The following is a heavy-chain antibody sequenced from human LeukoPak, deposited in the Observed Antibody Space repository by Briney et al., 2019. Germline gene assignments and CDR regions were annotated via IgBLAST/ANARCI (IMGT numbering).Heavy chain of an antibody. CDR2: IWSDGSNK. D-gene: IGHD5-18*01. CDR3: ARDLGYSYGYRTGGDY. CDR1: GFTFSRYG. V-gene: IGHV3-33*01. J-gene: IGHJ4*02. Sequence: GGSLRLSCAASGFTFSRYGMHWVRQAPGKGLEWVAVIWSDGSNKYYADSVKGRFTISRDNSKNTLYLQMNSLRAEDTAVYYCARDLGYSYGYRTGGDYWGQGTLVTVSS.